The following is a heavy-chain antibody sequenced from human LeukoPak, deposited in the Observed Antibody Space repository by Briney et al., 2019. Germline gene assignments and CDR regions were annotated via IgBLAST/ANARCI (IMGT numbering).Heavy chain of an antibody. Sequence: SETLSLTCTVSGGSISSYYWSWIRQPPGKGLEWIGYIYYSESTNYNPSLKSRVTISVDTSKNQFSLKLSSVTAADTAVYYCAREQLGLIDHWFDPWGQGTLVTVSS. CDR2: IYYSEST. V-gene: IGHV4-59*01. D-gene: IGHD7-27*01. CDR3: AREQLGLIDHWFDP. J-gene: IGHJ5*02. CDR1: GGSISSYY.